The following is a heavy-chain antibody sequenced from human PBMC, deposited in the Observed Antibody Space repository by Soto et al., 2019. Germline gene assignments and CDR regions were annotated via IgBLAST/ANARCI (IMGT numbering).Heavy chain of an antibody. CDR3: ARDSVGYCSGGSCYSDWYFDL. CDR1: GGSISSGGYY. V-gene: IGHV4-31*03. Sequence: QVQLQESGPGLVKPSQTLSLTCTVSGGSISSGGYYWSWIRQHPGKGLEWIGYIYYSGSTYYNPSLQSRVTIAVDTSKNQFSLKLSSVTAADTAVYYCARDSVGYCSGGSCYSDWYFDLWGRGTLVTVSS. CDR2: IYYSGST. J-gene: IGHJ2*01. D-gene: IGHD2-15*01.